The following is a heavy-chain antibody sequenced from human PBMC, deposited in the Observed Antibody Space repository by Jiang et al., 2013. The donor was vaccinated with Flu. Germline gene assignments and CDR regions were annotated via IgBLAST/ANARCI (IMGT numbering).Heavy chain of an antibody. CDR1: GDSINKYY. J-gene: IGHJ4*01. CDR3: ARHISGSYSMDFDY. D-gene: IGHD1-26*01. CDR2: ISSSGST. Sequence: GSGLVKPSETLSLTCTVSGDSINKYYWSWIRQPPGKGLEWIGYISSSGSTNFNPSLQSRITTSLDTSKNQFSLKLNSVTAADTAVYYCARHISGSYSMDFDY. V-gene: IGHV4-59*08.